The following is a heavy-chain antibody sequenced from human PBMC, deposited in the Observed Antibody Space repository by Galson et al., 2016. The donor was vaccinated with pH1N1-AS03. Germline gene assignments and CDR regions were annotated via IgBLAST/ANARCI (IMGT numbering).Heavy chain of an antibody. D-gene: IGHD6-6*01. J-gene: IGHJ4*02. CDR1: TDSINSYF. Sequence: SETLSLTCSVSTDSINSYFWTWIRQPPGKGLEWIGYIYYNGPANYNPSLNSRVTISADTSKKQFFLNLTSVTAADTAVYFCTRGGTYSSSSPAYFGYWGQGTLVTVSS. V-gene: IGHV4-59*01. CDR3: TRGGTYSSSSPAYFGY. CDR2: IYYNGPA.